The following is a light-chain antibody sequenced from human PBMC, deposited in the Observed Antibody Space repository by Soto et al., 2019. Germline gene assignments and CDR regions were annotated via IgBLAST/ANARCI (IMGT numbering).Light chain of an antibody. V-gene: IGKV1-5*03. CDR2: KAS. CDR1: QSISTW. J-gene: IGKJ4*01. CDR3: QQYGSDTLT. Sequence: DIQMTQSPSTLSASVGDRVTITCRASQSISTWLAWYQQKPGKAPNLLIYKASSLESGVPSRFSGRGSGTEFTITSSRLPADDSATYYRQQYGSDTLTFGGGTKVEIK.